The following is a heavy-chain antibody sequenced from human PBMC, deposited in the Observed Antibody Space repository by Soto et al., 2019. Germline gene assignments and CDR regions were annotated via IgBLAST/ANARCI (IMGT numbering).Heavy chain of an antibody. CDR1: GGSISSGDYY. Sequence: LSLTCTVSGGSISSGDYYWSWIRQPPGKGLEWIGGIYYSGNSSYNPSLKSRLTISMDTSKNQFSLKLSSVTAADTAVYYCARAVGYYYYAMDVWGQGTTVTVSS. CDR3: ARAVGYYYYAMDV. J-gene: IGHJ6*02. D-gene: IGHD1-26*01. V-gene: IGHV4-30-4*01. CDR2: IYYSGNS.